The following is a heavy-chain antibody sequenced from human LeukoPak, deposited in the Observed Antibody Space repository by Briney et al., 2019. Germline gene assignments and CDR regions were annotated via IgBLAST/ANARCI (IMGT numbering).Heavy chain of an antibody. CDR3: ATDFGYYDGSGSPRVGFDP. V-gene: IGHV1-69*04. CDR1: VGTFSSYA. J-gene: IGHJ5*02. Sequence: SVRVSCKASVGTFSSYAICSVRHAPGQGLEWMGRLIPMLGIATYEEKFQGRVTITADKSTSTAYMELSSLRSENTAVYYCATDFGYYDGSGSPRVGFDPWGQGTLVTVSS. CDR2: LIPMLGIA. D-gene: IGHD3-10*01.